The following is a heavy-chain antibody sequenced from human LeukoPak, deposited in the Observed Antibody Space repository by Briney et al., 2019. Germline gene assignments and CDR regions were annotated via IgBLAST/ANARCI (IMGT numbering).Heavy chain of an antibody. CDR3: TTDVRITMIVAPG. CDR2: ITYSGGST. V-gene: IGHV3-23*01. D-gene: IGHD3-22*01. CDR1: GFTFSSSG. Sequence: GGSLRLSCAASGFTFSSSGMSWVRQAPGKGLEWVSSITYSGGSTYYADSVKGRFTISRDNSRNTLYLQMNSLKTEDTAVYYCTTDVRITMIVAPGWGQGTLVTVSS. J-gene: IGHJ4*02.